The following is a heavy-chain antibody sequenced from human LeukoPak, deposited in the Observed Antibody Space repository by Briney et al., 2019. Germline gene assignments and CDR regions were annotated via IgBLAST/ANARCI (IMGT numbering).Heavy chain of an antibody. Sequence: GGSLRLSCAASGFTFNSYTMKWVRQAPGKGLEWVSSITGSGSYIYYVDSVKGRFTISRDNAKNSLYLQMNSLRAEDTAVYYCARDSSLDYWGQGTLVTVSS. J-gene: IGHJ4*02. D-gene: IGHD2-15*01. CDR1: GFTFNSYT. CDR3: ARDSSLDY. CDR2: ITGSGSYI. V-gene: IGHV3-21*01.